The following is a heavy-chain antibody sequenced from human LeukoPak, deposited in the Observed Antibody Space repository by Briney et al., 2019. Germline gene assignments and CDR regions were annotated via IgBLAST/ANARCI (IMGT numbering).Heavy chain of an antibody. V-gene: IGHV3-66*01. Sequence: GGSLRLSCAASGFTFSSYAMSWVRLAPGKGLEWVSVIYSGGDTFHAESVKGRFTLSRDNSKNILYLQMNSLRAEDTAVYYCTRDPDGWGQGTLVTVSS. CDR3: TRDPDG. CDR1: GFTFSSYA. CDR2: IYSGGDT. J-gene: IGHJ4*02.